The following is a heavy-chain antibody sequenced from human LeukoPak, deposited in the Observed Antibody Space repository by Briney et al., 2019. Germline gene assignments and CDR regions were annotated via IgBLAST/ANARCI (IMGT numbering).Heavy chain of an antibody. V-gene: IGHV1-2*06. CDR2: INLNSGGT. J-gene: IGHJ3*01. Sequence: ASVKVSCKASGYSFIDYYIHWVRQAPGQGLECMGRINLNSGGTNYAQKFQGRVTMTRDTSISTAYMELSRLRSDDTAVYYCARDGGVVPAAWVGFDFWGQGTMVTVSS. D-gene: IGHD2-2*01. CDR3: ARDGGVVPAAWVGFDF. CDR1: GYSFIDYY.